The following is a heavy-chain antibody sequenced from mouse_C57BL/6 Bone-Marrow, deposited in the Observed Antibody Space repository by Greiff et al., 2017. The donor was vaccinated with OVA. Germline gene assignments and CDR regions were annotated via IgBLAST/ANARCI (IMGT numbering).Heavy chain of an antibody. V-gene: IGHV14-4*01. CDR3: TTSATVVGYAMDY. CDR2: IDPENGDT. CDR1: GFNIKDDY. D-gene: IGHD1-1*01. J-gene: IGHJ4*01. Sequence: VQLQQSGAELVRPGASVKLSCTASGFNIKDDYMHWVKQRPEQGLEWIGWIDPENGDTEYASKFQGKATITADTSSNTAYLQLSSLTSEDTAVYYCTTSATVVGYAMDYWGQGTSVTVSS.